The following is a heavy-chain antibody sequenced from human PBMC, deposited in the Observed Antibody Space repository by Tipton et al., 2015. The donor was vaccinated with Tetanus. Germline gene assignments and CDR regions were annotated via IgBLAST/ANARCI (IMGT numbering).Heavy chain of an antibody. Sequence: TLSLTCTVSGGSISSYYWSWIRQPPGKGLEWIGYIYYSGSTNYNPSLKSRVTISVDTSKNQFSLKLSSVTAADTAVYYCARGGGKTGTTAGYYYYGMDVWGQGTTVTVSS. CDR3: ARGGGKTGTTAGYYYYGMDV. V-gene: IGHV4-59*01. CDR1: GGSISSYY. D-gene: IGHD1-7*01. J-gene: IGHJ6*02. CDR2: IYYSGST.